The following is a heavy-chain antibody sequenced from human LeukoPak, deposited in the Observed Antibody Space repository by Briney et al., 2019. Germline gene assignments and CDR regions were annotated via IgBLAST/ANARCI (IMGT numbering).Heavy chain of an antibody. CDR2: ISWNSNTI. CDR3: AKDTRAWNSNTFDI. CDR1: GFTFDNYV. Sequence: SGGSLRLSCAASGFTFDNYVMHWVRQAPGKGLEWVSGISWNSNTIGYADSVKGRFTISRDNVKNSLYLQMNSLRPEDTALYYCAKDTRAWNSNTFDIWGQGTMVNVSS. J-gene: IGHJ3*02. D-gene: IGHD1-7*01. V-gene: IGHV3-9*01.